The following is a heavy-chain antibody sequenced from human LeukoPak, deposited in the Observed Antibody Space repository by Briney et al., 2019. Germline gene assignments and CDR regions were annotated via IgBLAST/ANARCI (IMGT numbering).Heavy chain of an antibody. Sequence: PGGSLRLSCAASGFTFDYYEMNWVRQAPGKGLEWVSYISSSGSPIYYADSVKGRFTLSRDNAKNSLYLQMNSLRAEDTAVYYCAREGALTVTKDAFDIWGQGTMVTVSS. D-gene: IGHD4-17*01. V-gene: IGHV3-48*03. CDR1: GFTFDYYE. CDR3: AREGALTVTKDAFDI. CDR2: ISSSGSPI. J-gene: IGHJ3*02.